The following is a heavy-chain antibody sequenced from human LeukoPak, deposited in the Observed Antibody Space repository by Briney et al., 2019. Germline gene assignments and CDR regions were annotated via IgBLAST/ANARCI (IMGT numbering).Heavy chain of an antibody. CDR2: IWYDGSNK. V-gene: IGHV3-33*01. CDR3: VYSGNFPFDY. J-gene: IGHJ4*02. D-gene: IGHD1-26*01. CDR1: GFTLSSYG. Sequence: GGSLTLSCAASGFTLSSYGMHWVRQAPGKGLEWVAVIWYDGSNKYYADSVKGRFTSSRDNSKNTLFLQMNSLRAEDTAVYYCVYSGNFPFDYWGQGTLVTVSA.